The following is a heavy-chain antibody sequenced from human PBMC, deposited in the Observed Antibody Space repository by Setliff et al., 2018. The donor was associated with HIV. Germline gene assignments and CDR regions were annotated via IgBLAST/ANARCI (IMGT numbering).Heavy chain of an antibody. V-gene: IGHV3-15*01. J-gene: IGHJ6*03. CDR2: IKPNADGGTA. Sequence: PGGSLRLSCAASGFAFTSAYMSWVRQAPGKGLEWIGRIKPNADGGTADYLAPLEDRLTISRDDSKNMVYLQMNSLRIEDTAVYYCTTDSSDRSGWVYYFYYMDVWGNGTTVTVSS. D-gene: IGHD6-19*01. CDR1: GFAFTSAY. CDR3: TTDSSDRSGWVYYFYYMDV.